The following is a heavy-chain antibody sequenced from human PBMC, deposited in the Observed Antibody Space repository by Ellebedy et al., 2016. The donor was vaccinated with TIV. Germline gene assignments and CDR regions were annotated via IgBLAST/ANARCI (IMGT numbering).Heavy chain of an antibody. D-gene: IGHD4-17*01. CDR1: GGSISSGGYY. J-gene: IGHJ4*02. V-gene: IGHV4-61*08. CDR3: SAAYGRVTPAY. Sequence: MPSETLSLTCTVSGGSISSGGYYWSWIRQHPGKGLEWIGYIYSSGRTDYKHSLKSRMAISVDTSRNQISLKLSSVTAADTAVYYCSAAYGRVTPAYWGQGTLVTVSS. CDR2: IYSSGRT.